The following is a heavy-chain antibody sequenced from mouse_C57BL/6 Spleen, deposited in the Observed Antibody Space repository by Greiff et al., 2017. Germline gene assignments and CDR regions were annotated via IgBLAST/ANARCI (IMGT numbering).Heavy chain of an antibody. CDR2: IDPSDSYT. CDR3: ATYGNYVWFAY. CDR1: GYTFTSYW. D-gene: IGHD2-1*01. Sequence: QVQLQQPGAELVMPGASVKLSCKASGYTFTSYWMHWVKQRPGQGLEWIGEIDPSDSYTNYNQKFKGKSTLTVDKSSSTAYMQLSSLTSEDSAVYYGATYGNYVWFAYWGQGTLVTVSA. V-gene: IGHV1-69*01. J-gene: IGHJ3*01.